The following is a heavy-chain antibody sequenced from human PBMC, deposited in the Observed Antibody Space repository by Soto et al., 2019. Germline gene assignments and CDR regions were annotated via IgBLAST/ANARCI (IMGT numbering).Heavy chain of an antibody. CDR2: ISAYNGNT. CDR1: GYTFTSYG. J-gene: IGHJ6*02. D-gene: IGHD1-1*01. CDR3: ARGAQMERREYYYYGMDV. Sequence: ASVKVSCKASGYTFTSYGISWVRQAPGQGLEWMGWISAYNGNTNYAQKLQGRVTMTTDTSTSTAYMELRSLRSDDTAVYYCARGAQMERREYYYYGMDVWGQGTTVTVSS. V-gene: IGHV1-18*01.